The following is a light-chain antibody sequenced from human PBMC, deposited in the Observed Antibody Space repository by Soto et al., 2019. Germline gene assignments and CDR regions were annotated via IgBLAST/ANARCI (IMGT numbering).Light chain of an antibody. Sequence: SYDLTQPPSVSVSPGQTARITCSGDALPKQYAYWYQQKPGQAPVLVIYKDSERPSGILERFSGSSSGTTVTLTISGVQAEDEADYYCQSADSSEVVFGGGTKLTVL. CDR1: ALPKQY. V-gene: IGLV3-25*03. J-gene: IGLJ2*01. CDR3: QSADSSEVV. CDR2: KDS.